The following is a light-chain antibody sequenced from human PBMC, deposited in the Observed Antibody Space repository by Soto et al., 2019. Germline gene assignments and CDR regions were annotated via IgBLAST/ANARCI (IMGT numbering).Light chain of an antibody. J-gene: IGLJ3*02. Sequence: QSVLTQPPSVSAAPGQKVTISYSGSSSNIGNNYVSWYQQLPETAPKLLIYENNKRPSGIPDRFSGSKSGTSATLGITGLQTGDEADYYCGTWDISLSLWVFGGGTKLTVL. CDR2: ENN. CDR3: GTWDISLSLWV. CDR1: SSNIGNNY. V-gene: IGLV1-51*02.